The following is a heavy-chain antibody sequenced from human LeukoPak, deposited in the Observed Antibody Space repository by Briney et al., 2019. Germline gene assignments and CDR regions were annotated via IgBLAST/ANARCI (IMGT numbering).Heavy chain of an antibody. D-gene: IGHD6-19*01. CDR3: ARIHGYTNGYFDY. CDR1: GGSIITDNSY. V-gene: IGHV4-61*02. J-gene: IGHJ4*02. Sequence: PSETLSLTCTVSGGSIITDNSYWAWIRQPAGKGLEWIGRIYPSGSTDYSPSLKSRLSISIDTSNNQFSLTLTSVTAADTAVYYCARIHGYTNGYFDYWGQGTLVTVSS. CDR2: IYPSGST.